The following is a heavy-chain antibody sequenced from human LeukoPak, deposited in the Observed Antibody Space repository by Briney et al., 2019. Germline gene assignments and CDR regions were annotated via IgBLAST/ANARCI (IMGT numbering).Heavy chain of an antibody. V-gene: IGHV1-69*13. CDR1: GGTFSSYA. CDR2: LIPIFGTA. D-gene: IGHD3-3*01. J-gene: IGHJ6*03. CDR3: ARGIGRLELYYYYYMDV. Sequence: SVKVSCKASGGTFSSYAISWVRQAPGQGLEWMGELIPIFGTANYAQKFGGRVTITADESTSTAYMELSSLRSEETAVYYCARGIGRLELYYYYYMDVWGKGTTVTVSS.